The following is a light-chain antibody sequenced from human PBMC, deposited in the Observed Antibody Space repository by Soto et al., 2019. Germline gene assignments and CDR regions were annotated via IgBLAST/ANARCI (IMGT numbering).Light chain of an antibody. Sequence: QSVLTQPRSVSGYPGQSVSISCTGTSSDVGGYNYVSWYQQHPGKAPNLMIYDVTKRPSGVPDRFSGSKSGNTASLTISGLQIEDEADYYCCSYAGSYTLLFGGGTKVTVL. CDR3: CSYAGSYTLL. CDR2: DVT. V-gene: IGLV2-11*01. CDR1: SSDVGGYNY. J-gene: IGLJ2*01.